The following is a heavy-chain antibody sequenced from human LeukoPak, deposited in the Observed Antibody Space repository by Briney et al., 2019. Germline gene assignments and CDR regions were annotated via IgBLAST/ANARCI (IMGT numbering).Heavy chain of an antibody. CDR3: ARAQPPYYISYYGMDV. CDR2: FDPEDGET. V-gene: IGHV1-24*01. J-gene: IGHJ6*02. D-gene: IGHD3-10*01. CDR1: GYTLTELS. Sequence: ASVKVSCKVSGYTLTELSMHWVRQAPGKGLEWMGGFDPEDGETIYAQKFQGRVTITADKSTSTAYMELSSLRSEDTAVYYCARAQPPYYISYYGMDVWGQGTTVTVSS.